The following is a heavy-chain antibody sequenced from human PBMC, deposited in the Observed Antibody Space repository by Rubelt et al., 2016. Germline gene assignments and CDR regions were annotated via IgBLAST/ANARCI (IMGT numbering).Heavy chain of an antibody. Sequence: WVRQAPGQGLEWMGWISAYNGNTNYAQKFQGRVTITADESTSTAYMELSSLRSEDTAVYYCARLSIFEDTAMVMSDYWGQGTLVTVSS. CDR2: ISAYNGNT. CDR3: ARLSIFEDTAMVMSDY. V-gene: IGHV1-18*01. D-gene: IGHD5-18*01. J-gene: IGHJ4*02.